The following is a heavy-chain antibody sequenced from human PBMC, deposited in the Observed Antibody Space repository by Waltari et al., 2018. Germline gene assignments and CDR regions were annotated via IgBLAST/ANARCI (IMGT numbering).Heavy chain of an antibody. CDR3: ARGVGYYYGSGTFNYYYMDV. J-gene: IGHJ6*03. D-gene: IGHD3-10*01. V-gene: IGHV4-30-2*01. Sequence: QLQLQESGSGLVKPSQTLSLTCAVSGGSISSGGYSWSWIRQPPGKGLEWLGYIYHNGSTYYNPSLKSRVNISVDRSKNQFSLKLSSVTAADTAVYYCARGVGYYYGSGTFNYYYMDVWGKGTTVTVSS. CDR1: GGSISSGGYS. CDR2: IYHNGST.